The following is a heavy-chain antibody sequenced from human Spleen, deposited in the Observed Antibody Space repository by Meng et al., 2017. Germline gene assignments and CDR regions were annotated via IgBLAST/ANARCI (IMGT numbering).Heavy chain of an antibody. CDR2: INPDTGGT. CDR1: GYTFTGYY. D-gene: IGHD5-18*01. CDR3: ARGYSCGYYFDY. V-gene: IGHV1-2*02. Sequence: ASVKVSCKASGYTFTGYYMQWVLQAPGQGLEWMGWINPDTGGTDCAQKFQSRVTMNRDTSISTVYMEMSSLTSDDTAVYYCARGYSCGYYFDYWGQGTLVTVSS. J-gene: IGHJ4*02.